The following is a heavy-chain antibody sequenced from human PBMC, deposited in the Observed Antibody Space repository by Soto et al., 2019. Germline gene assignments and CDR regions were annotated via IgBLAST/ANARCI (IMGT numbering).Heavy chain of an antibody. J-gene: IGHJ4*02. D-gene: IGHD2-2*01. CDR1: GFTFTNYA. CDR2: LSGSGADT. V-gene: IGHV3-23*01. Sequence: VQLLESGGGLVQPGGSLRLSCAASGFTFTNYAMTWVRQAPGKGLAWVSTLSGSGADTYYADSVKGRFTISRDNSKTTLYLQMKILRAEYTDVYYCVKRFCTGTRCLREIDFWGQGALVTVSS. CDR3: VKRFCTGTRCLREIDF.